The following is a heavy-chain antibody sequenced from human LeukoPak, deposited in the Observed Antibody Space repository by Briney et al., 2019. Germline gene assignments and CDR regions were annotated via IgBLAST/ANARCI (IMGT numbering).Heavy chain of an antibody. V-gene: IGHV3-43*02. CDR2: LSGDGSST. J-gene: IGHJ6*02. D-gene: IGHD3-10*01. CDR3: ARDLASRSGGYAYYYYAMDV. CDR1: GFSFDDYA. Sequence: PGGSLRLSCAASGFSFDDYAMHWVRQAPGKGLEWLSLLSGDGSSTYYADSVKGRFIISRDNNRNSLYLQMNSLRTEDSALYYCARDLASRSGGYAYYYYAMDVWGQGTTVTVSS.